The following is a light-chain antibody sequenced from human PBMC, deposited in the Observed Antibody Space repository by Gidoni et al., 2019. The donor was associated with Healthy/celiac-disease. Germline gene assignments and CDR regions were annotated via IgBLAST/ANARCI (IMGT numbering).Light chain of an antibody. Sequence: PSSVSSQGASVTLTCTLSSGYSNYKVDWYQQRPGKGPRFVMRVGTGGIVGSKGDGIPDRFSVLGSGLNRYLTIKNIQEEDESDYHCGADHGSGSNFVVVFGGGTKLTVL. J-gene: IGLJ2*01. CDR1: SGYSNYK. CDR2: VGTGGIVG. CDR3: GADHGSGSNFVVV. V-gene: IGLV9-49*01.